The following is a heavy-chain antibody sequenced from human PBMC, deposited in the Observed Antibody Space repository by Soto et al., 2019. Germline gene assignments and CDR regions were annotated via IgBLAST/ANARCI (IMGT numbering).Heavy chain of an antibody. CDR3: AKYFTQAATVKVYYFDY. V-gene: IGHV3-33*06. CDR2: IWYDGSNK. J-gene: IGHJ4*02. D-gene: IGHD2-15*01. Sequence: GGSLRLSCAASGFTFSSYGMHWVRQAPGKGLEWVAAIWYDGSNKYYADSVKGRFTISRDNSKNTLYLQMNSLRAEGTAVYYCAKYFTQAATVKVYYFDYWGQGTLVTVSS. CDR1: GFTFSSYG.